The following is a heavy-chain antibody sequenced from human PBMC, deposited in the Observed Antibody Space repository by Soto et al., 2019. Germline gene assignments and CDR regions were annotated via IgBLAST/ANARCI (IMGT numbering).Heavy chain of an antibody. J-gene: IGHJ5*02. D-gene: IGHD2-21*01. Sequence: PGGSLRLSCATSGFTFSDYYMSWIRQAPGKGLEFVSYISPKGTYRTYADSVKGWFTISRDNAKNSLYLQVNSLRAEDTAVYYCSRGGGGGLFDLWGQGTFVTVSS. CDR2: ISPKGTYR. CDR3: SRGGGGGLFDL. V-gene: IGHV3-11*06. CDR1: GFTFSDYY.